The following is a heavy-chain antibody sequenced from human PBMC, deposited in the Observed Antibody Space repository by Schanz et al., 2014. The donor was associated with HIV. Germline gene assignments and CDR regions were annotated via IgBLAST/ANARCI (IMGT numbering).Heavy chain of an antibody. V-gene: IGHV3-7*01. J-gene: IGHJ4*02. CDR2: IKQDGSEK. D-gene: IGHD3-22*01. CDR1: EFTFSSYW. Sequence: EVQLVESGGGLVQPGGSLRLSCAASEFTFSSYWMSWVRQAPGKGLEWVANIKQDGSEKYYVDSVKGRFTISRDNAKNSLYLQTNSLRAEDTAVYYCARLHSSAYSFLASGSFDYWGQGTLVTVSS. CDR3: ARLHSSAYSFLASGSFDY.